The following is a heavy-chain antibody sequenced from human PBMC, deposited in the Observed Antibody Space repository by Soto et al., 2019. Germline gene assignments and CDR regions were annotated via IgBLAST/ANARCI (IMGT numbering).Heavy chain of an antibody. D-gene: IGHD6-13*01. Sequence: SVKVSCKTSGGTFSSYAISWVRQAPGQGLEWMGGIVPIVDTATYAQKFQGRVTITADTSISTAYMELSRLRSDDTAVYYCARTGGIIAASQYGMDVWGQGTTVTVSS. CDR1: GGTFSSYA. CDR2: IVPIVDTA. J-gene: IGHJ6*02. V-gene: IGHV1-69*06. CDR3: ARTGGIIAASQYGMDV.